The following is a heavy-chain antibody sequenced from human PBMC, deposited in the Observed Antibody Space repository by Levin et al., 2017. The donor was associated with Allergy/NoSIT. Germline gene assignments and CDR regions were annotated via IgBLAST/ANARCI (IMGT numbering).Heavy chain of an antibody. CDR2: IYYSGST. V-gene: IGHV4-59*01. Sequence: GSLRLSCTVSGGSITNYYWSWVRQPPEEGLEYIGYIYYSGSTWYNPSLSSRVIISLDTSKNQFSLELKSVTAADTAVYYCAGGTETVYTSNRAPTSGPGAFDIWGRGTVVTVSS. D-gene: IGHD2-8*01. J-gene: IGHJ3*02. CDR3: AGGTETVYTSNRAPTSGPGAFDI. CDR1: GGSITNYY.